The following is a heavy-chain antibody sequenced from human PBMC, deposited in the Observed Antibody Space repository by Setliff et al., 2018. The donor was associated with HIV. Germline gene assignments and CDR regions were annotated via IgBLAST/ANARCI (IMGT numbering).Heavy chain of an antibody. CDR1: GASSSSHY. D-gene: IGHD3-16*02. CDR2: VYNSGTT. J-gene: IGHJ4*02. CDR3: ARGRFVGFDY. V-gene: IGHV4-59*08. Sequence: SETLSLTCTVSGASSSSHYWSWIRQPPGKAPEWIGYVYNSGTTKYNPSLKSRVTMSVDTSKNQFSLNLTSVTAADTAVYYCARGRFVGFDYWGQGTLVTVSS.